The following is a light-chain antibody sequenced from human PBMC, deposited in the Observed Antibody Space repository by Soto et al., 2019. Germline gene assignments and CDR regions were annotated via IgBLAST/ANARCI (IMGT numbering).Light chain of an antibody. CDR3: QQYSNCPLT. V-gene: IGKV3-15*01. J-gene: IGKJ4*01. CDR1: QSVRSSF. CDR2: GAS. Sequence: EGVSTQTQNTLFVSPGEKATLSLSVSQSVRSSFLAWYQQKPGQAPSLLIYGASTRATGIPARFSGSGSGTEFALTINSLQSEDFAVYYCQQYSNCPLTFGGGTNVDI.